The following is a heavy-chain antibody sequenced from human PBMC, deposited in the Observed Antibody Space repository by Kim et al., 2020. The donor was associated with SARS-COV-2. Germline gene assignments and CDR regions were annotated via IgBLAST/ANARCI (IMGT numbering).Heavy chain of an antibody. Sequence: SVKVSCKASGGTFSSYAISWVRQAPGQGLEWMGGIIPIFGTANYAQKFQGRVTITADKSTSTAYMELSSLRSEDTAVYYCARTWIQLWLTMDYYYGMDVWGQGTTVTVSS. D-gene: IGHD5-18*01. CDR2: IIPIFGTA. CDR3: ARTWIQLWLTMDYYYGMDV. J-gene: IGHJ6*02. CDR1: GGTFSSYA. V-gene: IGHV1-69*06.